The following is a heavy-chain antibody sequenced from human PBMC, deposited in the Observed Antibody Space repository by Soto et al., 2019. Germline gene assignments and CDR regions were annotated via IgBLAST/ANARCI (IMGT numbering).Heavy chain of an antibody. J-gene: IGHJ4*02. CDR1: GFTFSSYS. D-gene: IGHD3-16*01. CDR2: ISSSSSCT. Sequence: GGSLRLSCAASGFTFSSYSMNWVRQAPGKGLEWVSSISSSSSCTYYADSVKGRFTISRDNSKNTLYLQMNSLRAEDTAVYYCAKDHGYSEWLDYWGQGTLVTVSS. V-gene: IGHV3-23*01. CDR3: AKDHGYSEWLDY.